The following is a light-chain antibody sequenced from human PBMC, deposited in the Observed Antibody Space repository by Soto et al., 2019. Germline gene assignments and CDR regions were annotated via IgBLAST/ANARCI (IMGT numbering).Light chain of an antibody. Sequence: DIEFTHPTSPLSASVRYRVTITCQASQNINNYLNWYQQKPGRAPKLLIYDASNLEAGVSSRVMGSGSGIDFTFTTSRLQPEDSATYYCQQYDTLPTLAQGTRLEIK. CDR2: DAS. V-gene: IGKV1-33*01. CDR1: QNINNY. CDR3: QQYDTLPT. J-gene: IGKJ5*01.